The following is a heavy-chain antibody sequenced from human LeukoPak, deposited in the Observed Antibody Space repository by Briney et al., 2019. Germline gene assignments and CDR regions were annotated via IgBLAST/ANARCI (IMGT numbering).Heavy chain of an antibody. Sequence: GGSLRLSCAASGFTFSSYGMHWVRQAPGKGLEWVAFIRYDGSNKYYTDSVKGRFTISRDNSKNTLYLQMNSLRAEDTAVYYCAKDRRGYCSGGSCYSFQHWGQGTLVTVSS. V-gene: IGHV3-30*02. CDR3: AKDRRGYCSGGSCYSFQH. J-gene: IGHJ1*01. D-gene: IGHD2-15*01. CDR2: IRYDGSNK. CDR1: GFTFSSYG.